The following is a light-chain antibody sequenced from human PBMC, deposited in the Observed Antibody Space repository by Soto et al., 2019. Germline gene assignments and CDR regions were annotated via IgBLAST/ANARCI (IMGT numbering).Light chain of an antibody. V-gene: IGLV4-69*01. CDR3: QTWVSGIRV. CDR2: LNSDGSH. Sequence: QAVLTQSPSASASLGASVKLTCTLSSGHSSYVIAWHQQQPEKGPRYLMKLNSDGSHSKGDGIPDRFSCSSSGAERYLTISSLQSEDEADYYCQTWVSGIRVFGGGTKLTVL. CDR1: SGHSSYV. J-gene: IGLJ3*02.